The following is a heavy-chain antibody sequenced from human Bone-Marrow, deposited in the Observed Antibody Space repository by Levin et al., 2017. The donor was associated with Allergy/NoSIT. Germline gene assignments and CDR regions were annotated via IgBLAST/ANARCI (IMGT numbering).Heavy chain of an antibody. CDR1: GFTFDGHG. J-gene: IGHJ6*02. CDR3: AKDLGDYTNYVGLDLVYFYYGMDV. V-gene: IGHV3-9*01. CDR2: ISGNGGSV. D-gene: IGHD4-11*01. Sequence: QSGGSLRLSCAASGFTFDGHGMHWVRQAPGKGLEWVSGISGNGGSVGYADSVKGRFTISRDNAKNSLFLEMNSLRTEDTALYYCAKDLGDYTNYVGLDLVYFYYGMDVWGQGTSVTVSS.